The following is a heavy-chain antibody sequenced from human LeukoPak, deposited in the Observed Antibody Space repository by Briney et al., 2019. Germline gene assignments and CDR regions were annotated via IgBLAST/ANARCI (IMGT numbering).Heavy chain of an antibody. D-gene: IGHD6-13*01. V-gene: IGHV3-74*01. Sequence: GGSLRLSCAASGFTFSSYWVHWVRQAPGKGLIWVSRISSDGSTTTYADSVKGRFTISRDNAKNTLYLQMNRLRAEDTALYYCARVTEYSTAGMRYWGQGTLVTVSS. J-gene: IGHJ4*02. CDR2: ISSDGSTT. CDR1: GFTFSSYW. CDR3: ARVTEYSTAGMRY.